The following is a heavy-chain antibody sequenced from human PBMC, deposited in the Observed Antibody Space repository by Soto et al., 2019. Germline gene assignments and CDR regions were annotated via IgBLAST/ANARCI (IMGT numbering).Heavy chain of an antibody. J-gene: IGHJ4*02. CDR2: INPNSGGT. CDR3: AREVPSIVVVPAATTYFDY. CDR1: GCTFTVYY. V-gene: IGHV1-2*02. D-gene: IGHD2-2*01. Sequence: ASVKVSCNASGCTFTVYYMHWVRQSPRQGLEWMGWINPNSGGTNYAQKFQGRVAMTRDTSISTAYMELSRLRSDDTAVYYCAREVPSIVVVPAATTYFDYWGQGTLVTVSS.